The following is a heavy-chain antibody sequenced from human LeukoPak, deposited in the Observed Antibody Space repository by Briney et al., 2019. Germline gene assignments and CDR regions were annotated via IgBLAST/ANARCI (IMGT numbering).Heavy chain of an antibody. Sequence: GGSLRLSCAASGFTFDDYGMSWVRQAPGKGLEWVSGINWNGGSTGYADSVKGRFTISRDNAKNSLYLQMNSLRAEDTALYYCARPQTYSGSYYYFDYWGQGTLVTVSS. CDR3: ARPQTYSGSYYYFDY. CDR2: INWNGGST. CDR1: GFTFDDYG. D-gene: IGHD1-26*01. J-gene: IGHJ4*02. V-gene: IGHV3-20*04.